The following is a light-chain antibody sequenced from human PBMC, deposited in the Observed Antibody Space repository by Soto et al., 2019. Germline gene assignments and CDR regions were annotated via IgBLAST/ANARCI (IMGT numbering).Light chain of an antibody. Sequence: EIVLTQSPGTLSLSPGERATLSCRASQSVSSTYLAWYQQQPGQALRLLIYGASSRSTGIPDRFSGSGSGTAFTLTISRLEPEDFAVYYCQQYVPSPPMYTFGQGTKLEIK. CDR2: GAS. CDR3: QQYVPSPPMYT. CDR1: QSVSSTY. V-gene: IGKV3-20*01. J-gene: IGKJ2*01.